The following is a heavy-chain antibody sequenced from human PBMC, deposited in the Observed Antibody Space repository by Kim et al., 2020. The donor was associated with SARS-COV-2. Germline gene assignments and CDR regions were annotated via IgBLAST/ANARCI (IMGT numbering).Heavy chain of an antibody. Sequence: GGSLRLSCAASGFTFSSYSMNWVRQAPGKGLEWVSSISSSSSYIYYADSVKGRFTISRDNAKNSLYLQMNSLRAEDTAVYYCARESRSRLRGGMDVWGQGTTVTVSS. CDR2: ISSSSSYI. D-gene: IGHD3-22*01. CDR1: GFTFSSYS. V-gene: IGHV3-21*01. J-gene: IGHJ6*02. CDR3: ARESRSRLRGGMDV.